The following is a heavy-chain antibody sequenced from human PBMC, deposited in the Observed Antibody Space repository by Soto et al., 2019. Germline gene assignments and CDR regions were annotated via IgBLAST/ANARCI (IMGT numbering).Heavy chain of an antibody. CDR1: CFTFSEYA. V-gene: IGHV3-23*01. Sequence: GASLRLSCASSCFTFSEYAMIWIRKAPGKGLECVSTFTVAGRYTFYADSVKRRITISTDTSKSTLDLHVNSLRVDDTGVCYCAKMGGENLPKLCHVWGHGTLVTVAS. D-gene: IGHD3-16*01. CDR3: AKMGGENLPKLCHV. CDR2: FTVAGRYT. J-gene: IGHJ1*01.